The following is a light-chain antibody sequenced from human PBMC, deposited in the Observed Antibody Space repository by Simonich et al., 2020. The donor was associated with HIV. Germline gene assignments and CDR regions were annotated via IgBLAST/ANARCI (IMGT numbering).Light chain of an antibody. J-gene: IGKJ1*01. Sequence: DIVMTQSPLSLPVTLGQPASISCRSSQSLVHSDGNTYLNWYHPGPGQSPRRLSYKVSNRDSGVPGRCSGSGSDTDFTLKISRVEAEDVGIYYCMQGTLWWTFGQGTKVEIK. CDR3: MQGTLWWT. CDR2: KVS. CDR1: QSLVHSDGNTY. V-gene: IGKV2-30*02.